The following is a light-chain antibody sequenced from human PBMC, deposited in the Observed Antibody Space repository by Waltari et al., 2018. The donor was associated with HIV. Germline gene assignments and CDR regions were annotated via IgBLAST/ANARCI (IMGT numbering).Light chain of an antibody. CDR3: QQSSSSPPT. CDR1: QSIGNY. CDR2: AAS. Sequence: DIQMTQSPSSLSASVGDRVTIICRASQSIGNYLNWYHQKSGTAPELLIYAASSLQSGVPSMFSGSGSGTDFTLTITSLQPEDFATYYCQQSSSSPPTFSQGTKVEI. V-gene: IGKV1-39*01. J-gene: IGKJ2*01.